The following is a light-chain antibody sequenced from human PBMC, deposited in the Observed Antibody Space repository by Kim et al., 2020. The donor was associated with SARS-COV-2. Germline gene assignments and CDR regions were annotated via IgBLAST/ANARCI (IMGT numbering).Light chain of an antibody. V-gene: IGKV1-27*01. J-gene: IGKJ4*01. CDR3: QKYHSAPLT. CDR2: DAS. Sequence: ASVGDRVTITCRASQDISNYLAWYQQKPGKVPELLIYDASTLQSGVPSRFSGSGSGTDFTLTISSLQPEDVATYYCQKYHSAPLTFGGGTKVDIK. CDR1: QDISNY.